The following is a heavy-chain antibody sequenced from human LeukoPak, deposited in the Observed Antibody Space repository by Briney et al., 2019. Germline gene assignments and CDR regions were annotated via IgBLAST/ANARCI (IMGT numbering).Heavy chain of an antibody. CDR1: GYTFTSYY. V-gene: IGHV1-46*01. CDR2: INPSGGST. J-gene: IGHJ6*02. D-gene: IGHD2-2*02. Sequence: ASVKVSCKASGYTFTSYYMHWVRQAPGQGLEWMGIINPSGGSTSYAQKFQGRVTMTRDTSTSTVYMELSSLRSEDTAVYYCARPGADCGSAGCYTYPYYGLDVWGQGTTVTVSS. CDR3: ARPGADCGSAGCYTYPYYGLDV.